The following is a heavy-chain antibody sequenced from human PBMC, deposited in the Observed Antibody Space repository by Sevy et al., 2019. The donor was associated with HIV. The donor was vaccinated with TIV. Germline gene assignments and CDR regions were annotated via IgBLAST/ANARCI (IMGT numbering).Heavy chain of an antibody. D-gene: IGHD6-13*01. V-gene: IGHV3-30*03. CDR1: AFTFSTYA. CDR2: ISYDGSHK. CDR3: ARDAGYSVNWYPMLDP. J-gene: IGHJ5*02. Sequence: GGSLRLSCAASAFTFSTYAMHWVRQAPGKGLEWVAVISYDGSHKYYADSVKGRFTISRDDSKSSLYLQMNTLRAEDTAVYYCARDAGYSVNWYPMLDPWGQGTLVTVSS.